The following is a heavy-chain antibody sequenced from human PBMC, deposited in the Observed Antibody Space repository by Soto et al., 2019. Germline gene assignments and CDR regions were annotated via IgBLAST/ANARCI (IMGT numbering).Heavy chain of an antibody. J-gene: IGHJ4*02. Sequence: EVQLLESGGGLVQPGGSLRLSCAASGFTFSSYAMSWVRQAPGKGLEWVSAISGSGGSTYYEDSLKGRFTISRDNPKNTLYLQMNSRRAEDTAVYDCARTLYSYGTDYWGQGTLVTVSS. CDR3: ARTLYSYGTDY. V-gene: IGHV3-23*01. D-gene: IGHD5-18*01. CDR1: GFTFSSYA. CDR2: ISGSGGST.